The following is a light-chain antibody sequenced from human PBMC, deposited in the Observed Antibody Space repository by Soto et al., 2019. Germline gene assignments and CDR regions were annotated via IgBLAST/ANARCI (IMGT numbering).Light chain of an antibody. CDR2: GSS. CDR3: QQNYSPPLT. Sequence: DIQMTQSPSSLSASIGDTVTITCRASQSIAMFSSWYQQKPGKAPILLIYGSSTLQNGVPSRFRGSGSGSYFTLTISSLQLEDFATYYCQQNYSPPLTFGGGNKVDIK. CDR1: QSIAMF. J-gene: IGKJ4*01. V-gene: IGKV1-39*01.